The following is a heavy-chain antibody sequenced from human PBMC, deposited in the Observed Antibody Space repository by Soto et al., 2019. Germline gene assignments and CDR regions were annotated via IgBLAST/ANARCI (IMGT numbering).Heavy chain of an antibody. V-gene: IGHV1-8*01. Sequence: ASVKVSCKASGYIFTNNDVSWVRQATGQGLEWMGWMNPGSGDTGYAQKFQGRVTMTLDTSITTVYMELKNLSPDDTAVYYCGRGRSGQIVVFYWGQGTPVTVSS. J-gene: IGHJ4*02. CDR3: GRGRSGQIVVFY. CDR1: GYIFTNND. CDR2: MNPGSGDT. D-gene: IGHD1-26*01.